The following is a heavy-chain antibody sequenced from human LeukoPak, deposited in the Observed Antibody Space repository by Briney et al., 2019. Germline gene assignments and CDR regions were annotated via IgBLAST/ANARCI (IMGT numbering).Heavy chain of an antibody. CDR2: ISYDGSNK. J-gene: IGHJ4*02. V-gene: IGHV3-30*18. Sequence: GRSLRLSCAASGFTFSSYGMHWVRQAPGKGLEWVAVISYDGSNKYYADSVKGRFTISRDNSKNALYLQTNSLRAEDTAVYYCAKDPYDYGDYVPDYWGQGTLVTVSS. CDR1: GFTFSSYG. CDR3: AKDPYDYGDYVPDY. D-gene: IGHD4-17*01.